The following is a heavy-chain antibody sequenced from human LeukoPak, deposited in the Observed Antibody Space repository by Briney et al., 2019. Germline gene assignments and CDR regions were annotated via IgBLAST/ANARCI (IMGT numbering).Heavy chain of an antibody. V-gene: IGHV3-48*04. D-gene: IGHD1-26*01. Sequence: GGSLRLSCAASGFTFRTYGMNWVRQAPGKGLEWISYINSDSDTVYYSNSVKGRFTISRDNAKKSLYLQMNSLRAEDTAVYYCARDSGSSEYYFDNXXXXTLVTVSS. J-gene: IGHJ4*01. CDR2: INSDSDTV. CDR3: ARDSGSSEYYFDN. CDR1: GFTFRTYG.